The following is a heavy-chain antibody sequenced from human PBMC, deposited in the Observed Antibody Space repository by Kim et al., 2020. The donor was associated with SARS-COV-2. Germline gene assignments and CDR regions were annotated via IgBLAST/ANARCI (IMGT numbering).Heavy chain of an antibody. CDR1: GFTFSGSA. CDR2: IRSKANSYAT. J-gene: IGHJ6*02. D-gene: IGHD3-22*01. Sequence: GGSLRLSCAASGFTFSGSAMHWVRQASGKGLEWVGRIRSKANSYATAYAASVKGRFTISRDDSKNTAYLQMNSLKTEDTAVYYCTSSRSSGYYYENYYYYGMDVWGQGTTVTVSS. V-gene: IGHV3-73*01. CDR3: TSSRSSGYYYENYYYYGMDV.